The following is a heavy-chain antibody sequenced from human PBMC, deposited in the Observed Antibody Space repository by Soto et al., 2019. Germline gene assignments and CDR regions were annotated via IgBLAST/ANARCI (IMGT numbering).Heavy chain of an antibody. V-gene: IGHV4-34*01. Sequence: SQTLSLTCAVYGGSFSGYYWSWIRQPPGKGLEWIGEINHSGSTNYNPSLKSRVTISVDTSKNQFSLKLRSVTAADTAVYYCARVKGDLDYWGQGTLVTVSS. CDR3: ARVKGDLDY. D-gene: IGHD3-10*01. J-gene: IGHJ4*02. CDR2: INHSGST. CDR1: GGSFSGYY.